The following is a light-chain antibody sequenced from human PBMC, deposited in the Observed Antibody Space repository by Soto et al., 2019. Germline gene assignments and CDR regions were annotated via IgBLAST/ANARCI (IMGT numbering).Light chain of an antibody. CDR3: QEYDSYSYA. CDR2: DAT. V-gene: IGKV1-5*01. CDR1: ESVSMW. J-gene: IGKJ2*01. Sequence: DLQMTQSPSTLSASVGDRVTITCRASESVSMWLAWYQQKPGKAPKLLIYDATTLESGVPSRFSGRSADTEFIRTISGQQPDDFATYYCQEYDSYSYAFGQGTKLE.